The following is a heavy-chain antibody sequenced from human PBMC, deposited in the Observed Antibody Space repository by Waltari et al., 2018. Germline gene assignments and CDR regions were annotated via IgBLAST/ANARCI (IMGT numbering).Heavy chain of an antibody. J-gene: IGHJ4*02. V-gene: IGHV1-18*01. Sequence: QVQLVQSGAEVKKPGASVKVSCKASGYTFTKYDLSWVRQAPGQGLEWMGWISVYNGNTDYAQKFQGRVTLTPDTSTTTAYMELRSLRSDDTAVYYCARNSYTGYGDSWGQETLVAVSS. CDR3: ARNSYTGYGDS. D-gene: IGHD5-12*01. CDR1: GYTFTKYD. CDR2: ISVYNGNT.